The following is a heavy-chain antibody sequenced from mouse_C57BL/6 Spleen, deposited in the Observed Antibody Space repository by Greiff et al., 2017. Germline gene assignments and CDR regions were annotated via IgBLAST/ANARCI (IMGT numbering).Heavy chain of an antibody. Sequence: QVQLQQPGAELVKPGASVKLSCKASGYTFTSYWMQWVKQRPGQGLEWIGEIDPSDSYTNYNQKFKGKATLTVDTSSSTAYMQLSSLTSEDSAVYYCARWGVPYAMDYWGQGTSVTVSS. CDR2: IDPSDSYT. J-gene: IGHJ4*01. CDR3: ARWGVPYAMDY. CDR1: GYTFTSYW. V-gene: IGHV1-50*01.